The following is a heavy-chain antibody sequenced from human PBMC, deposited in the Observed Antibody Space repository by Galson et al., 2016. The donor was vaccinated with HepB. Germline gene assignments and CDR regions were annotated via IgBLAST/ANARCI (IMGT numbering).Heavy chain of an antibody. CDR2: INPSGGKT. V-gene: IGHV1-46*01. J-gene: IGHJ2*01. CDR1: GYTFRTYY. D-gene: IGHD4-17*01. Sequence: SVKVSCKAFGYTFRTYYMHWVRQAPGQGLEWMGIINPSGGKTKYAQRFPGRVTMTSDTSTNTLYMELSSRRSDHTAVYYCARGTGKLTTVTTVTSLWYFDLWGRGTLVTVSS. CDR3: ARGTGKLTTVTTVTSLWYFDL.